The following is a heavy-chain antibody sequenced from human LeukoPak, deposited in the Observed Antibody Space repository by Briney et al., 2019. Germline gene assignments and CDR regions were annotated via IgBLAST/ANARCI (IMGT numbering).Heavy chain of an antibody. J-gene: IGHJ4*02. CDR2: TYYRSQWYN. CDR1: GDSVSSNSAA. V-gene: IGHV6-1*01. D-gene: IGHD1-26*01. CDR3: ARSKTPATTCDY. Sequence: SQTLSLTCAVSGDSVSSNSAAWNWIRQSPSRGLEWLGRTYYRSQWYNDYAVSVKSRITINPDTSKNQFSLQLNSVTLEDTAVYYCARSKTPATTCDYWGQGTLATVSS.